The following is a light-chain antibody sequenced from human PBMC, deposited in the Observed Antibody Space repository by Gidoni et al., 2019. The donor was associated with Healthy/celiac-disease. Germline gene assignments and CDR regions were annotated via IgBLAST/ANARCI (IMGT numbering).Light chain of an antibody. CDR2: AAS. CDR1: QSISSY. V-gene: IGKV1-39*01. Sequence: DIHMTQSPSSLSASVGDRVTITCRASQSISSYLNWYQQKPGKAPKLMIYAASSLQSGVTSRFSGSGSGTDVTLTISSLQPEDFATYYCQQSYSTPFFTFGPGTKVDIK. CDR3: QQSYSTPFFT. J-gene: IGKJ3*01.